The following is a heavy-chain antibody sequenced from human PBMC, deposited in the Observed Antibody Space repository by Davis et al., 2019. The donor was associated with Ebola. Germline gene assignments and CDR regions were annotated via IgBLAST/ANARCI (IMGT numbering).Heavy chain of an antibody. J-gene: IGHJ4*02. V-gene: IGHV3-30*18. CDR3: ANLVFPSSYYYDSSGYYRDPLDY. CDR2: ISYDGSNK. D-gene: IGHD3-22*01. Sequence: PGGSLRLSCAASGFTFSSYGMHWVRQAPGKGLEWVAVISYDGSNKYYADSVKGRFTISRDNSKNTLYLQMNSLRAEDTAVYYCANLVFPSSYYYDSSGYYRDPLDYWGQGTLVTVSS. CDR1: GFTFSSYG.